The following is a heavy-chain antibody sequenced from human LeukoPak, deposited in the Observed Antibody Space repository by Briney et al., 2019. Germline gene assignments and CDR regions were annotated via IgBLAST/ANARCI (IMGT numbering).Heavy chain of an antibody. CDR2: ISGSGGST. V-gene: IGHV3-23*01. CDR3: AKVGSGYDLRYYFDY. D-gene: IGHD5-12*01. CDR1: GFTFSSYA. Sequence: GGSLRLSCAASGFTFSSYAMSWVRQAPGKGLEWVSAISGSGGSTYYADSVKGRFTISRDNSKNTLYLQMNSLRAEDTAVYYCAKVGSGYDLRYYFDYWGQGTLVTVSS. J-gene: IGHJ4*02.